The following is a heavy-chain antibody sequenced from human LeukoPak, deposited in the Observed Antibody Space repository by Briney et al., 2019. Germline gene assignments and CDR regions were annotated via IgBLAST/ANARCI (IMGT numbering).Heavy chain of an antibody. Sequence: GGSLRLSCAASGFTFSSYGMHWLRQAPGKGLEWVAVIWHDGSSEYYADSVKGRFTISRDNSKNTLYLEMNSLRAEDTAVYYCAKHKSAAGTGGFDYWGQGTLVTVSS. V-gene: IGHV3-33*06. D-gene: IGHD6-13*01. CDR2: IWHDGSSE. J-gene: IGHJ4*02. CDR3: AKHKSAAGTGGFDY. CDR1: GFTFSSYG.